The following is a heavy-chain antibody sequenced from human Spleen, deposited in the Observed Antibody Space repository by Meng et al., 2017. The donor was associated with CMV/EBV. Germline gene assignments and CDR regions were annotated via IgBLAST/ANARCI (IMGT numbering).Heavy chain of an antibody. D-gene: IGHD2-2*01. CDR2: INPNSGGT. Sequence: ASVNVSCKASGYMFTGYYVHWVRRAPGQGLEWMGWINPNSGGTNYAQNFQGRVTMTRDTSSSTAYMELNRLTSDDTAVYYCARDRDSTSGLDAFDIWGQGTMVTVSS. CDR1: GYMFTGYY. CDR3: ARDRDSTSGLDAFDI. J-gene: IGHJ3*02. V-gene: IGHV1-2*02.